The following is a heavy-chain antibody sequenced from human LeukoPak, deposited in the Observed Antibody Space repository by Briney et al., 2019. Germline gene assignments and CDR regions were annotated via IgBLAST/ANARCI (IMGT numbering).Heavy chain of an antibody. J-gene: IGHJ6*03. D-gene: IGHD6-6*01. V-gene: IGHV4-4*07. CDR2: IYTSGST. CDR1: GGSISSYY. Sequence: PSETLSLTCTVSGGSISSYYWSWIRQPAGKGLEWIGRIYTSGSTNYNPSLKSRATISVDTSKNQFSLKLSSVTAADTAVYYCARDDSGIAARPQGFYYHYYMDVWGKGTTVTVSS. CDR3: ARDDSGIAARPQGFYYHYYMDV.